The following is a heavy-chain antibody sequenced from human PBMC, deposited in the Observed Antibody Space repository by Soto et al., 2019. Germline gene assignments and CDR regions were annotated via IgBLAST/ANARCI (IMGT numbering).Heavy chain of an antibody. D-gene: IGHD5-12*01. CDR1: GGSVSSGSFY. CDR3: AASATPATNYYYAMDV. CDR2: FYDSGST. V-gene: IGHV4-61*01. Sequence: TLSLTCTVSGGSVSSGSFYWGWIRRPPGKGLEWIGYFYDSGSTNYNPSLRSRVTMSVDTSKNQFSLKLSSVTAADTAVYYCAASATPATNYYYAMDVWGQGTTVTVSS. J-gene: IGHJ6*02.